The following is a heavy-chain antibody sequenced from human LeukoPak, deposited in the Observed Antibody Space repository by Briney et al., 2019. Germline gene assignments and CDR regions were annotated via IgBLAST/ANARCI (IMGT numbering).Heavy chain of an antibody. CDR2: ISSSSSYI. D-gene: IGHD3-10*01. V-gene: IGHV3-21*01. Sequence: GGSLRLSCAASGFTFSSYSMNWVRQAPGEGLEWVSSISSSSSYIYYADSVKGRFTISRDNAKNSLYLQMNSLGAEDTAVYYCAREDYYGSGSPNTFDYWGQGTLVTVSS. CDR1: GFTFSSYS. CDR3: AREDYYGSGSPNTFDY. J-gene: IGHJ4*02.